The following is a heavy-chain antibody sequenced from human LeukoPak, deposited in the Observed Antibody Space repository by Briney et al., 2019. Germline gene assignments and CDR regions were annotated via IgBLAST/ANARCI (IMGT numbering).Heavy chain of an antibody. D-gene: IGHD6-19*01. J-gene: IGHJ4*02. Sequence: GGSLRLSCAAPGFTFSTHSMNWVRQAPGKGLEWVSYISSGSSTTYYADSVKGRFTISRDNAENSLYLQMNSLRAEDTAVFYCARGAVAGIYHFDLWGQGTLVTVSS. V-gene: IGHV3-48*01. CDR2: ISSGSSTT. CDR3: ARGAVAGIYHFDL. CDR1: GFTFSTHS.